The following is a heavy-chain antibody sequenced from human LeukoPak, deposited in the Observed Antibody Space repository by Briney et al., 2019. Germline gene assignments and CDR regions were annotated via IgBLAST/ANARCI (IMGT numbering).Heavy chain of an antibody. CDR1: GGSISRHY. D-gene: IGHD2-2*01. J-gene: IGHJ4*02. V-gene: IGHV4-59*11. CDR2: TYFSGST. Sequence: SETLSLTCTVSGGSISRHYWSWIRQPPGEGLEWIGYTYFSGSTNYNPSLKSRVTISVDRSRKQIFLKLSAATAADTAVYYCARAADCGRTSCYLGIDFWGQGTLVTVSS. CDR3: ARAADCGRTSCYLGIDF.